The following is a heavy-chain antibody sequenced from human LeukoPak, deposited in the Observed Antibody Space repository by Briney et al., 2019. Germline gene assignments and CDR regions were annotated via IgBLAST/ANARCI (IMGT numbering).Heavy chain of an antibody. CDR1: GYSFTSYW. CDR2: IHPGDSDT. V-gene: IGHV5-51*01. Sequence: GESLKISCKGSGYSFTSYWIGWVRQMPGKGLEWMGIIHPGDSDTRYSPSFQGQVTISADKSISTAYLQWSSLKASDTAMYYCARHPHYDFWSGYYRYFDYWGQGTLVTVSS. D-gene: IGHD3-3*01. J-gene: IGHJ4*02. CDR3: ARHPHYDFWSGYYRYFDY.